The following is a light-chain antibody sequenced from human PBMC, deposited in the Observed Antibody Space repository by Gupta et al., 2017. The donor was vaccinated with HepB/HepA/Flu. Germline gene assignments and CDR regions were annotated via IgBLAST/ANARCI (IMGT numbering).Light chain of an antibody. CDR3: QQYYTYPIT. Sequence: DTQLTQSPSSLSASVGDRVTITWRASQGISDHLAWFQQTPGKAPKSLIYAASSLQSGVPSNFSGSGSGTDFTLTISSLQPEDSATYYCQQYYTYPITFGQGTRLEIK. CDR2: AAS. V-gene: IGKV1-16*02. CDR1: QGISDH. J-gene: IGKJ5*01.